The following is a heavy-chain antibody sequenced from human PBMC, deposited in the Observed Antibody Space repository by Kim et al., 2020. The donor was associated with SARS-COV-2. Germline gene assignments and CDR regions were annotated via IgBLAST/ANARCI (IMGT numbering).Heavy chain of an antibody. CDR3: ARDPGYCSSTSCYRIY. V-gene: IGHV3-21*06. CDR1: GFTFSSYS. D-gene: IGHD2-2*01. CDR2: ISSSSSYI. J-gene: IGHJ4*02. Sequence: GGSLRLSCAASGFTFSSYSMNWVRQAPGKGLEWVSSISSSSSYIYYADSVKGRFTISRDNAKNSLYLQMNSLRAEDTAVYYCARDPGYCSSTSCYRIYWGQGTLVTVSS.